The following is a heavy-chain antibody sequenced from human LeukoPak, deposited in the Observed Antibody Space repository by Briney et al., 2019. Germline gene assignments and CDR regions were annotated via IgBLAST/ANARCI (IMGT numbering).Heavy chain of an antibody. Sequence: GGSLRLSCAASGFTFSSYSMNWVRQAPGKGLEWVSYISSSDNTIFYADSVKGRFTISRDNAKNSLYLQMNSLRAEDTSVYYCATDAFDIWGQGTMVTVSS. J-gene: IGHJ3*02. CDR3: ATDAFDI. V-gene: IGHV3-48*01. CDR1: GFTFSSYS. CDR2: ISSSDNTI.